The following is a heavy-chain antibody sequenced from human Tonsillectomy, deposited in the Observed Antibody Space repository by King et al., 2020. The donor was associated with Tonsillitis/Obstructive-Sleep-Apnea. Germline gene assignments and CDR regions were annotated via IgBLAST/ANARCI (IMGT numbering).Heavy chain of an antibody. J-gene: IGHJ4*02. V-gene: IGHV4-34*01. CDR3: ARGPPLDYSNYIIDY. CDR2: INHSGST. CDR1: GGSFSGYY. Sequence: VQLQQWGAGLLKPSETLSLTCAVYGGSFSGYYWSWIRQPPGKGLELIGEINHSGSTNYNPSLKSPVTISVDTSKNQFSLKLSSVTAADTAVYYCARGPPLDYSNYIIDYWGQGTLVTVSS. D-gene: IGHD4-11*01.